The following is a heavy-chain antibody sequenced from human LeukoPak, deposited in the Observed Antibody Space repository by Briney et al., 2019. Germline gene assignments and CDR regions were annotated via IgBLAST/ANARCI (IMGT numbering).Heavy chain of an antibody. CDR2: IIPIVGIT. D-gene: IGHD3-10*01. V-gene: IGHV1-69*04. CDR1: GGTFSSYG. CDR3: ARGLHFTMVRGGTTNYYYGMDV. Sequence: SVKVSCKASGGTFSSYGISWLRQPPGQGLEWMGRIIPIVGITNYAQKFQGRVTITADNSTRTAYMELSSLTSEDTAVYYCARGLHFTMVRGGTTNYYYGMDVWGQGTSVTVSS. J-gene: IGHJ6*02.